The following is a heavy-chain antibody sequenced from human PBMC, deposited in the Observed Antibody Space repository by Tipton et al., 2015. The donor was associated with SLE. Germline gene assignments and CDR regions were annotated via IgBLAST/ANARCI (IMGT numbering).Heavy chain of an antibody. V-gene: IGHV3-21*01. CDR3: ARHGEGIGPFDY. CDR2: ISSSSSYI. D-gene: IGHD3-10*01. J-gene: IGHJ4*02. CDR1: GFTFSSYS. Sequence: GSLRLSCAASGFTFSSYSMNWVRQAPGKGLEWVSSISSSSSYIYYADSVKGRFTISRDNAKNSLYLQMNSLRAEDTAVYYCARHGEGIGPFDYWGQGTLVTVSS.